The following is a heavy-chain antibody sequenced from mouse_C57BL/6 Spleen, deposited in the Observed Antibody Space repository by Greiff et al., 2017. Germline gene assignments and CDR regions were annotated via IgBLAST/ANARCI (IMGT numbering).Heavy chain of an antibody. J-gene: IGHJ2*01. Sequence: QVQLKESGAELVRPGASVTLSCKASGYTFTDYEMHWVKQTPVHGLEWIGAIDPETGGTAYNQKFKGKAILTADKSSSTAYVKLRSLTSEDSAVYYWTRSEKNYCGSSTGDYWGQGTTLTVSS. CDR1: GYTFTDYE. CDR2: IDPETGGT. CDR3: TRSEKNYCGSSTGDY. V-gene: IGHV1-15*01. D-gene: IGHD1-1*01.